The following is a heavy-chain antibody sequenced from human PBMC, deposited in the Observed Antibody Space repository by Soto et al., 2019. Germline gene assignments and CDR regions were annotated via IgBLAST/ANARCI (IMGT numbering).Heavy chain of an antibody. CDR3: ARASVVRGAYLAPYYYYGMDV. V-gene: IGHV4-31*03. CDR2: IYYSGST. J-gene: IGHJ6*02. CDR1: GASISSSGHY. Sequence: SETLSLTCTVSGASISSSGHYWSWIRQHPGKGLEWIGYIYYSGSTYYNPSLKSRVTISVDTSKNQFSLKLSSVTAADTAVYYCARASVVRGAYLAPYYYYGMDVWGQGTTVTVS. D-gene: IGHD3-10*01.